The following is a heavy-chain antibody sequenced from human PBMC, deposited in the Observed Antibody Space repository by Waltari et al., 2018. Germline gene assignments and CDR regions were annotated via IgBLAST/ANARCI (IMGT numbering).Heavy chain of an antibody. V-gene: IGHV3-53*01. J-gene: IGHJ4*02. D-gene: IGHD1-1*01. CDR2: IYSGGST. Sequence: EVQLVESGGDSILPGGSLRRYCAASGFTVGNNFMGGVRQAPGKGLEWVSVIYSGGSTNYIDSVRGRFTISRDSSKNTLYHQMNSLRAEDTAVYYCAKVDNVGLNNYWGQGTLVTVSS. CDR1: GFTVGNNF. CDR3: AKVDNVGLNNY.